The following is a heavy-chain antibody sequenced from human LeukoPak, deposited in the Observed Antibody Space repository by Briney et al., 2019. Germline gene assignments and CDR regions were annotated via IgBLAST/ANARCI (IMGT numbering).Heavy chain of an antibody. CDR1: GGTFSSYG. CDR3: ARGDYYGSGTYYKKTVDY. Sequence: ASVTVSCKASGGTFSSYGISWVRQAPGQGLEWMGWISAYNGNTNYAQKLQGRVTMTTDTSTSTAYMELRSLRSDDTAVYYCARGDYYGSGTYYKKTVDYWGQGTLVTVSS. V-gene: IGHV1-18*01. CDR2: ISAYNGNT. D-gene: IGHD3-10*01. J-gene: IGHJ4*02.